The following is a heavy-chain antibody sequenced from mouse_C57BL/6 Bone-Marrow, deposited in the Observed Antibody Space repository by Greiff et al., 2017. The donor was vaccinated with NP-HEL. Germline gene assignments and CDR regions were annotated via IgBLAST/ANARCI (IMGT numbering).Heavy chain of an antibody. J-gene: IGHJ1*03. Sequence: EVKLMESGGGLVKPGGSLKLSCAASGFTFSDYGMHWVRQAPERGLEWVAYISSGSSTIYYADTVKGRFTISRDNAKNTLFLQMTSLRSEDTAMYYGARQTGTRWYFDVWGTGTTVTVSS. CDR2: ISSGSSTI. CDR3: ARQTGTRWYFDV. D-gene: IGHD4-1*01. CDR1: GFTFSDYG. V-gene: IGHV5-17*01.